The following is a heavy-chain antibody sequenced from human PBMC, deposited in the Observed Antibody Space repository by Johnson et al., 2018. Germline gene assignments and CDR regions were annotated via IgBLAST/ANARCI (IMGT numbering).Heavy chain of an antibody. CDR2: ISGSGGST. CDR3: AKDRRMTTYVSVALNYDSFDI. CDR1: GFTFSSYA. D-gene: IGHD2/OR15-2a*01. J-gene: IGHJ3*02. Sequence: LVESGGGLVQPGGSLRLSCAASGFTFSSYAMSWVRQAPGKGLEWVSAISGSGGSTYYADSVKGRFTISRDNSKNTLYLQMNSLGAEDTAVYYCAKDRRMTTYVSVALNYDSFDIWGQGTMVTVSS. V-gene: IGHV3-23*04.